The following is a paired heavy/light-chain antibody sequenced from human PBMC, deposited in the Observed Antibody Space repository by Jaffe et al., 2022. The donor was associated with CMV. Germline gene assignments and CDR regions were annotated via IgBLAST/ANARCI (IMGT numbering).Light chain of an antibody. V-gene: IGKV1-8*01. Sequence: AIRMTQSPSSFSASTGDRVTITCRASQGISSYLAWYQQKPGKAPKLLIYAASTLQSGVPSRFSGSGSGTDFTLTISCLQSEDFATYYCQQYYSYPLTFGQGTKVEIK. CDR2: AAS. CDR1: QGISSY. J-gene: IGKJ1*01. CDR3: QQYYSYPLT.
Heavy chain of an antibody. D-gene: IGHD2-2*02. CDR2: IYYSGST. CDR3: ARHIVVVPAAIPPRYYYYYYMDV. V-gene: IGHV4-39*01. Sequence: QLQLQESGPGLVKPSETLSLTCTVSGGSISSSSYYWGWIRQPPGKGLEWIGSIYYSGSTYYNPSLKSRVTISVDTSKNQFSLKLSSVTAADTAVYYCARHIVVVPAAIPPRYYYYYYMDVWGKGTTVTVSS. CDR1: GGSISSSSYY. J-gene: IGHJ6*03.